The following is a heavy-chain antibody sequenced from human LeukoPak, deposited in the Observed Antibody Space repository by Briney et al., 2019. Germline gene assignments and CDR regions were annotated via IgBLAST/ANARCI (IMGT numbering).Heavy chain of an antibody. CDR3: GLQSQDYYGSSGYSGNAFDI. Sequence: PSETLSLTCTVSGGSISSYYWSWLRQPPGKGLEWIGYIYYSGTTNYNPSLKSRVTISVDTSKTQFSLKLSSVTAADTAVYYCGLQSQDYYGSSGYSGNAFDIWGQGTMVTVSS. D-gene: IGHD3-22*01. CDR1: GGSISSYY. J-gene: IGHJ3*02. V-gene: IGHV4-59*12. CDR2: IYYSGTT.